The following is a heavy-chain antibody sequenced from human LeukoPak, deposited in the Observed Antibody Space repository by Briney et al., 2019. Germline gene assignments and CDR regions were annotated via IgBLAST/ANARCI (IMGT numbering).Heavy chain of an antibody. D-gene: IGHD5-12*01. V-gene: IGHV4-34*01. Sequence: SETLSLTCAVYGGSFSGYYWSWIRQPPGKGLEWIGEINHSGSTNYNPSLKSRVTISVDTSKNQFSLKLSPVTAADTAVYYCARVAIEGRDRHNAFDIWGQGTMVTVSS. J-gene: IGHJ3*02. CDR3: ARVAIEGRDRHNAFDI. CDR2: INHSGST. CDR1: GGSFSGYY.